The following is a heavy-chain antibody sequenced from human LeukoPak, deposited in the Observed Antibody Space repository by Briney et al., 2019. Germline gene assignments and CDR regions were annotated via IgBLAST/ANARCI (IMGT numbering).Heavy chain of an antibody. J-gene: IGHJ5*02. D-gene: IGHD6-13*01. CDR1: GYSFTSYW. V-gene: IGHV5-51*01. CDR3: ARQGYGFDP. CDR2: IYPGDSDT. Sequence: AGESLKISCKGSGYSFTSYWIGWVGQMPGKGLEWMGIIYPGDSDTRYSPSFHGPVTIYADKSISSAYLLWSSLKASDTAMYYCARQGYGFDPWGQGTLVTVSS.